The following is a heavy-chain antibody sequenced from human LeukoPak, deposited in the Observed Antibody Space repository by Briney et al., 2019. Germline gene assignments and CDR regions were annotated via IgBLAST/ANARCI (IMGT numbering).Heavy chain of an antibody. Sequence: SETLSLTCTVSGGSISSSSYYWSWIRQPPGKGLEWIGYIYYSGSTYYNPSLKSRVTISVDTSKNQFSLKLSSVTAADTAVYYCARDRIAARTFDYWGQGTLVTVSS. CDR3: ARDRIAARTFDY. CDR1: GGSISSSSYY. D-gene: IGHD6-6*01. V-gene: IGHV4-30-4*01. CDR2: IYYSGST. J-gene: IGHJ4*02.